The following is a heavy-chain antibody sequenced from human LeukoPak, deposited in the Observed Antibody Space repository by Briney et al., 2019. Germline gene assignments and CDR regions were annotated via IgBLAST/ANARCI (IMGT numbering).Heavy chain of an antibody. Sequence: SETLSLTCAVYGGSFSGYYWSWIRQPPGKGLEWIGEINHSGSTNYNPSLKSRVTISVDMSKNQFSLKLSSVTAADTALYYCAGGTCSSTSCQGGYYMDVWGKGTTVTVSS. CDR2: INHSGST. V-gene: IGHV4-34*01. J-gene: IGHJ6*03. CDR1: GGSFSGYY. CDR3: AGGTCSSTSCQGGYYMDV. D-gene: IGHD2-2*01.